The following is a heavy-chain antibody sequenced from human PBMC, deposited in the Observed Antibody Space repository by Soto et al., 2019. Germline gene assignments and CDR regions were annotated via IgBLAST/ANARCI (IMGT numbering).Heavy chain of an antibody. CDR1: AFSLSTGGVG. J-gene: IGHJ6*02. D-gene: IGHD2-21*02. Sequence: QITLKESGPTLVKPTQTLTLTCTFSAFSLSTGGVGVGWIRQPPGKALEWLALIYWDDDKRYSPSLRSRLTITKDTPKNQVVPTIDHMDPVDTATYYCIQSRCGGDCLQSYASYYYYGMDVWGQGTTVTVSS. V-gene: IGHV2-5*02. CDR3: IQSRCGGDCLQSYASYYYYGMDV. CDR2: IYWDDDK.